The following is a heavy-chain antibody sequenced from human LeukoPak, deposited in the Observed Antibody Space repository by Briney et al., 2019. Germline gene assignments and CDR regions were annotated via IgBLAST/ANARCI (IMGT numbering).Heavy chain of an antibody. Sequence: SETLSLTCAVYGGSFSGYYWSWIRQPPGKGLKWIGEINHSGSTNYNPSLKSRVTISVDTSKKQFSLKLSSVTAAGTAVYYCVTYYFDSSGPKKNYWGQGTLVTVSS. J-gene: IGHJ4*02. CDR3: VTYYFDSSGPKKNY. CDR2: INHSGST. D-gene: IGHD3-22*01. V-gene: IGHV4-34*01. CDR1: GGSFSGYY.